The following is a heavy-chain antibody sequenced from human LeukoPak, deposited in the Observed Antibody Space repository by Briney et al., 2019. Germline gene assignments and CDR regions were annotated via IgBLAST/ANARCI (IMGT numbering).Heavy chain of an antibody. Sequence: GGSLRLSCAASGFTFSSYWMSWVRQAPGKGLEWVANIKQDGSEEYYVDSVKGRFTISRDNAKNSLYLQMNSLRAEDTAVYYCARDRTGSGWYKDYWGQGTLVTVSS. J-gene: IGHJ4*02. V-gene: IGHV3-7*04. CDR2: IKQDGSEE. CDR1: GFTFSSYW. D-gene: IGHD6-19*01. CDR3: ARDRTGSGWYKDY.